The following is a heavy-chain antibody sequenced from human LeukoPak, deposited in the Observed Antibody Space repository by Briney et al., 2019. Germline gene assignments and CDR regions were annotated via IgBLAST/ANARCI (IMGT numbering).Heavy chain of an antibody. Sequence: ASVKVSCKASGYTFTSYYMHWVRRAPGQGLEWMGIINPSGGSTSYAQKFQGRVTMTRDTSTSTVYMELGRLRSDDTAVYYCARGSGSSGFDYWGQGTLVTVSS. V-gene: IGHV1-46*01. CDR2: INPSGGST. D-gene: IGHD1-26*01. CDR1: GYTFTSYY. J-gene: IGHJ4*02. CDR3: ARGSGSSGFDY.